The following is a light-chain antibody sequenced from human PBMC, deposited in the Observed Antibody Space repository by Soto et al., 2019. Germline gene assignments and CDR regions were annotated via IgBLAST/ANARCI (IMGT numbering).Light chain of an antibody. CDR2: GIL. J-gene: IGKJ1*01. V-gene: IGKV3-20*01. CDR1: QTISRDC. Sequence: AQSRVTLSLSPGERSTISCRATQTISRDCLAWYQQKPCQAPRPLIYGILNRATGIQDRFSASGSGKDLTTTITRMEPEDFELYYCEKYSNSPRKLGQGTKV. CDR3: EKYSNSPRK.